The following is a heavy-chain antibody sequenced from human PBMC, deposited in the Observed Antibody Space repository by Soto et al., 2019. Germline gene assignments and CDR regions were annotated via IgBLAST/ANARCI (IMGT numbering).Heavy chain of an antibody. V-gene: IGHV4-34*01. D-gene: IGHD3-10*01. CDR1: GGSFSGYY. CDR3: ATLLWFGRAIP. CDR2: SNHSGST. J-gene: IGHJ4*02. Sequence: QVQLQQWGAGLLKPSETLSLTCAVYGGSFSGYYWSWIRQPPGKGLEWIGESNHSGSTNYNPSLKSRVTISVDTSKNQFSLKLSSVTAADTAVYYCATLLWFGRAIPWGQGTLVTVSS.